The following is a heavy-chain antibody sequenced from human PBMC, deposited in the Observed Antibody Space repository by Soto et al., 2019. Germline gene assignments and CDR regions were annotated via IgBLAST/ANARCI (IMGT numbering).Heavy chain of an antibody. J-gene: IGHJ3*02. V-gene: IGHV3-15*07. D-gene: IGHD3-22*01. Sequence: GGSLRLSCAACGFTFNNAWMNGVRQAPGKGLEWVGRIKSKTDGGTTDYAAPVKGRFTISRDDSKNTLYLQMNGLKTEDTAVYYCTTDEPYYYDSSGYYYPGAFDIWGQGTMVTVSS. CDR3: TTDEPYYYDSSGYYYPGAFDI. CDR2: IKSKTDGGTT. CDR1: GFTFNNAW.